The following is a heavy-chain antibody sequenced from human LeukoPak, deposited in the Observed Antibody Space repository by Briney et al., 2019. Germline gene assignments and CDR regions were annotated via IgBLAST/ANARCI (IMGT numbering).Heavy chain of an antibody. D-gene: IGHD3-16*02. J-gene: IGHJ4*02. Sequence: ESSETLSLTCAVSGGSISSSNWWSWVRQPPGKGLEWIGEIYHSGSTNYNPSLKSRVTISVDKSKNQFSLKLSSVTAADTAVYYCARRDDYVWGSYHPLQSDYWGQGTLVTVSS. CDR2: IYHSGST. V-gene: IGHV4-4*02. CDR3: ARRDDYVWGSYHPLQSDY. CDR1: GGSISSSNW.